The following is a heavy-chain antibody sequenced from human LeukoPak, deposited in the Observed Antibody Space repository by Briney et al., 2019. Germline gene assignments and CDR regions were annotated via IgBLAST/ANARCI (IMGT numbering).Heavy chain of an antibody. Sequence: AGGSLRLSCAASGFTFSSYWMSWVRQAPGKGLEWVANIKEDGSEKYYVDSVKGRFTISRDNAKNSLYLQMNSLRAEDTAVYYCARDIIHSSGLPNYWGQGTLVTVSS. CDR2: IKEDGSEK. V-gene: IGHV3-7*01. CDR3: ARDIIHSSGLPNY. CDR1: GFTFSSYW. D-gene: IGHD3-22*01. J-gene: IGHJ4*02.